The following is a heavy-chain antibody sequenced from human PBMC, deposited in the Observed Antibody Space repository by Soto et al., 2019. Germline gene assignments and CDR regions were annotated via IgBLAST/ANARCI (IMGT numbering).Heavy chain of an antibody. J-gene: IGHJ4*02. Sequence: GGSLRLSCAAFGFTFSSYAMRWVRQAPGKGLEWVSVISGSGRSTYYTDSVKGRFTISRDNSKNTLYLQMNSLRAEDTALYYCTKAYATGRLPWGGDYWGKGTLDTVTS. V-gene: IGHV3-23*01. CDR2: ISGSGRST. CDR1: GFTFSSYA. CDR3: TKAYATGRLPWGGDY. D-gene: IGHD3-10*01.